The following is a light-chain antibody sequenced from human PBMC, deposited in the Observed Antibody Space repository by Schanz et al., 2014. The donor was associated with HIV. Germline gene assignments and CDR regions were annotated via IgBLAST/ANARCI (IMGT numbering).Light chain of an antibody. CDR2: TDG. J-gene: IGLJ2*01. CDR1: SSNIGAGYD. V-gene: IGLV1-40*01. Sequence: QSVLTQPPSLSGAPGQRISLSCNGSSSNIGAGYDVHWYQQLPGTAPKFLISTDGGRPSGVPDRFSVSKSGALASLVISGLRSEDEADYYCQSYDGTLKAVVVGGGTKLTVL. CDR3: QSYDGTLKAVV.